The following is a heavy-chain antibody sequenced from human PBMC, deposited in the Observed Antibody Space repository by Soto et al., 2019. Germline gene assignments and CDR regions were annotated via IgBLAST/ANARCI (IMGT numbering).Heavy chain of an antibody. Sequence: GGSRSLSCAASGFTFGAMAWVGAPQAPGKGLEWVLGISGSGANTYHADSVKGRFTISRDNSKNTVYLQMNSLRAEDTAIYYCAKDSFRTMVRGPHYFDYWGLGTLVTVSS. CDR3: AKDSFRTMVRGPHYFDY. CDR2: ISGSGANT. V-gene: IGHV3-23*01. CDR1: GFTFGAMA. J-gene: IGHJ4*02. D-gene: IGHD3-10*01.